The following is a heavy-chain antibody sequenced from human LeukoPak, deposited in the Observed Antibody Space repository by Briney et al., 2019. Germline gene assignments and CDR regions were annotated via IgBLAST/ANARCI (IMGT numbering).Heavy chain of an antibody. CDR1: GFTFSSYA. D-gene: IGHD5-24*01. V-gene: IGHV3-30*04. CDR2: ISYDGSNK. Sequence: GGSLRLSCAASGFTFSSYAMHWVRQAPGKGLEWVAVISYDGSNKYYADSVKGRFTISRDNSKNTLYLQINSLSAEDTAVYYCAKDARWLQSYFDYWVQGTLVTVSS. J-gene: IGHJ4*02. CDR3: AKDARWLQSYFDY.